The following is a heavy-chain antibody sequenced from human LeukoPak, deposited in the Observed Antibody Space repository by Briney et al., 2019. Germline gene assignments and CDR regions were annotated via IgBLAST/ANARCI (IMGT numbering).Heavy chain of an antibody. CDR2: ISGSGGST. CDR3: AKEQASSRMVGKNFDY. V-gene: IGHV3-23*01. J-gene: IGHJ4*02. D-gene: IGHD3-10*01. Sequence: GGSLGLSCEASGFTFSSYAMSWVRQAPGKGLKGVSAISGSGGSTYYADSVKGRFTISRDNSKNTLYLQMNSLRAEDTAVYYCAKEQASSRMVGKNFDYWGQGTLVTVSS. CDR1: GFTFSSYA.